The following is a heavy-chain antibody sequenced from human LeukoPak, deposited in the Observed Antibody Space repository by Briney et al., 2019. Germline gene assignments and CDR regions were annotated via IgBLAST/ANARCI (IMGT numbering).Heavy chain of an antibody. CDR3: HSDCVDF. J-gene: IGHJ4*01. CDR2: FHHTGT. CDR1: GGSISSNSYY. D-gene: IGHD2-21*01. Sequence: KSSETLSLTCTVSGGSISSNSYYWGWIRQPPGKGLEWIGSFHHTGTYYNPSLESRVTISVDTSKNEFSLKLHSVTAADTAVYYCHSDCVDFWGHGSVVTVSS. V-gene: IGHV4-39*07.